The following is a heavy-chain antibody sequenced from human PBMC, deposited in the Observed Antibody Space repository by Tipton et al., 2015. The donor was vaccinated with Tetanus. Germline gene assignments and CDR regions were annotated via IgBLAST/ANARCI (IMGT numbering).Heavy chain of an antibody. J-gene: IGHJ3*01. D-gene: IGHD6-13*01. CDR2: IYPGDSDT. CDR1: GYSFTSYW. V-gene: IGHV5-51*01. CDR3: VRNKGPIVVAGTRAFDF. Sequence: QSGAEVKKPGESLKISCKGSGYSFTSYWIGWVRQMPGKGLEWMGIIYPGDSDTRYSPSFEGQVTISADKSISTAYLQWSSLKASDTAIYYCVRNKGPIVVAGTRAFDFWGQGTMVTASS.